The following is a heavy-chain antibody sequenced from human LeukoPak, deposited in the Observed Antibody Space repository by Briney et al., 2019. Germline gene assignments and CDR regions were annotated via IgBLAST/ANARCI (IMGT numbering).Heavy chain of an antibody. CDR1: GGSISSYY. J-gene: IGHJ4*02. CDR2: IYYSGST. CDR3: ARDGYYYDSSGYFVYFDY. D-gene: IGHD3-22*01. Sequence: PSETLSLTCTVSGGSISSYYWSWLRQPPGKGLEWIGYIYYSGSTNYNPSLKSRVTISVDTSKNLFSLKLSSVTAADTAVYYCARDGYYYDSSGYFVYFDYWGQGTLVTVSS. V-gene: IGHV4-59*01.